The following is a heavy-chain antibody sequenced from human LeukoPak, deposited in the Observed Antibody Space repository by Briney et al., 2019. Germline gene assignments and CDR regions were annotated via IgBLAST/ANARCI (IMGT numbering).Heavy chain of an antibody. CDR3: AKDFDGSSYGILDT. V-gene: IGHV3-30*02. Sequence: GGSLRLSCAASGFTFSIYGMHWVRQAPGKGMEWVAFIRNDGRSKYYGDSVKGRITLSRDNSQNTLSLQVNSLRAEDTAVYYCAKDFDGSSYGILDTWGQGTLVTVSS. CDR1: GFTFSIYG. D-gene: IGHD2-2*01. CDR2: IRNDGRSK. J-gene: IGHJ5*02.